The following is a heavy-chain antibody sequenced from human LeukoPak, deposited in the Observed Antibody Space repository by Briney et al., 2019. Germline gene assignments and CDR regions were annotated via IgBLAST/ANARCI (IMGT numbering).Heavy chain of an antibody. D-gene: IGHD3-10*02. Sequence: SETLSLTCTVSGGSISSSSYYWGWIRQPPGKGLEWIGSIYYSGSTYYNPSLKSRVTISVDTSKNQFSLKLSSVTAADTAVYYCARLRLFRESHDYWGQGTLVTVSS. CDR3: ARLRLFRESHDY. J-gene: IGHJ4*02. V-gene: IGHV4-39*01. CDR2: IYYSGST. CDR1: GGSISSSSYY.